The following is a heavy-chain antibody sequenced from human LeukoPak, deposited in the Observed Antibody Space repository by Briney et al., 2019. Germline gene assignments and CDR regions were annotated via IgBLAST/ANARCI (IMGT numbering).Heavy chain of an antibody. CDR2: IYYSGST. CDR1: GGSISSGSYY. Sequence: PSETLTLTGTVSGGSISSGSYYWGWIRQPPVKGLEWIGSIYYSGSTYYNPSLKSRVTISVDTSKNQFSLKLSSVTAADTAVYYCARPARITGTTGYYGMAVWGQGTTVTVPS. J-gene: IGHJ6*02. CDR3: ARPARITGTTGYYGMAV. V-gene: IGHV4-39*01. D-gene: IGHD1-20*01.